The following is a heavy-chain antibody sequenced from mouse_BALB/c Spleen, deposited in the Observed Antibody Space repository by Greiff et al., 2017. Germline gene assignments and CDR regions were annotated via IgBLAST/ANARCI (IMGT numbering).Heavy chain of an antibody. CDR2: ISYSGST. J-gene: IGHJ2*01. D-gene: IGHD2-4*01. CDR1: GYSITSDYV. CDR3: ARSGAYDYDEYCFDY. Sequence: EVQLVESGPGLVKPSQSLSLTCTATGYSITSDYVWYWIRQPPGNKLEWMGYISYSGSTSYNPSLQSRISITRDTSKNPFFLQLNSVTTEDTATYCCARSGAYDYDEYCFDYWGQGTTLTVSS. V-gene: IGHV3-2*02.